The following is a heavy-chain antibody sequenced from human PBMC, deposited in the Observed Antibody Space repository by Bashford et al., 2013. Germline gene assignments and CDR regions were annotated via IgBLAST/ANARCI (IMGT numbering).Heavy chain of an antibody. CDR1: GFTFSDYY. J-gene: IGHJ4*02. D-gene: IGHD1-26*01. V-gene: IGHV3-11*01. CDR3: ARDPGIVGATSWARASHPVDY. CDR2: ISSSGSTI. Sequence: GGPVRLSCAASGFTFSDYYMSWIRQAPGKGLEWVSYISSSGSTIYYADSVKGRFTISRDNAKNSLYLQMNSLRAEDTAVYYCARDPGIVGATSWARASHPVDYWGQGTLVTVSS.